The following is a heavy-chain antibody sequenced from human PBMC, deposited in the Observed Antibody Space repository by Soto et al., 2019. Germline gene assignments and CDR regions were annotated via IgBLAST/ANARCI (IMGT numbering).Heavy chain of an antibody. D-gene: IGHD3-10*01. CDR3: AKDMEVRGVAYYFDY. Sequence: DVQLVESGGGLVQPGRSLRLSCAASGFTFDDYAMHWVRQAPGKGLEWVSGISWNSGSIGYADSVKGRFTISRDNAKNSLYLQMNSLRAEDMALYYCAKDMEVRGVAYYFDYWGQGTLVTVSS. J-gene: IGHJ4*02. CDR2: ISWNSGSI. CDR1: GFTFDDYA. V-gene: IGHV3-9*03.